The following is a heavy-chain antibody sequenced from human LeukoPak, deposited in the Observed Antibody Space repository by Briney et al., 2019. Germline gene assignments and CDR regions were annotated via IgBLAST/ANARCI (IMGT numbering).Heavy chain of an antibody. Sequence: GASVKVSCKGSGGTFSSYAIRWVRQGPGRGLEWVGGIIPIFGTANYAQKFQGRVTITADESTSTAYMELSSLRSEDTAVYYCARDLSGGGQEYYFDYWGQGTLVTVSS. V-gene: IGHV1-69*01. J-gene: IGHJ4*02. CDR2: IIPIFGTA. D-gene: IGHD4-23*01. CDR1: GGTFSSYA. CDR3: ARDLSGGGQEYYFDY.